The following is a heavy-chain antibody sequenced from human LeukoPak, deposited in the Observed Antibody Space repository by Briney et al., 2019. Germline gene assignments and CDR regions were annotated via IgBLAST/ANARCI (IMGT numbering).Heavy chain of an antibody. V-gene: IGHV3-23*01. CDR2: ISNNGGST. CDR1: GFTFSAYG. CDR3: AGRGIAHS. D-gene: IGHD6-13*01. J-gene: IGHJ5*02. Sequence: GGSLRLSCVASGFTFSAYGMTWVRQAPGKGLECVSAISNNGGSTYYADSVKGRFTISRDNSKNTLFLQMNGLRAEDTAVYYCAGRGIAHSWGQGTLVTVSS.